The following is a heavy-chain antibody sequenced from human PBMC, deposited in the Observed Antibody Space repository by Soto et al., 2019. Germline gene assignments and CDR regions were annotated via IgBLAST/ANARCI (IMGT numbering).Heavy chain of an antibody. CDR3: ARANYCGSPGNFDY. J-gene: IGHJ4*02. CDR2: ISSSSSTI. Sequence: EVQLVESGGGLVQPGGSLRLSCAASGFTFSSYSMNWVRQAPGKGLEWVSYISSSSSTIYYADSVKGRFTISRDNATNSLYLQMNSLRAEDTAVYYCARANYCGSPGNFDYWGQGTLVTVSS. CDR1: GFTFSSYS. V-gene: IGHV3-48*01. D-gene: IGHD3-10*01.